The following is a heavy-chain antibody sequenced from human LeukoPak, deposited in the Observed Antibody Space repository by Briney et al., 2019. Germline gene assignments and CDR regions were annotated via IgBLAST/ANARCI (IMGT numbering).Heavy chain of an antibody. CDR2: INAGNGNT. CDR1: GYTFTSYA. V-gene: IGHV1-3*01. Sequence: ASVKVSCKASGYTFTSYAMHWVRQAPGQRLEWMGWINAGNGNTKYSQKFQGRVTITRDTPASTAYMELSSLRSEDTAVYYCARDYDILTGYPDWYLDLWGRGTLVTVSS. CDR3: ARDYDILTGYPDWYLDL. D-gene: IGHD3-9*01. J-gene: IGHJ2*01.